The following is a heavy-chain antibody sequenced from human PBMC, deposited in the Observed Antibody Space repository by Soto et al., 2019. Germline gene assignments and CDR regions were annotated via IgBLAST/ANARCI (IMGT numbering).Heavy chain of an antibody. CDR2: INHSGST. CDR1: GGSFSGYY. D-gene: IGHD3-3*02. J-gene: IGHJ4*02. V-gene: IGHV4-34*01. Sequence: QVQLQQWGAGLLKPSETLSLTCAVYGGSFSGYYWSWIRQPPGKGLEWIGEINHSGSTNYNPSLKSRVTISVDTSKNQFSLKLSSVTAADTAVYYCASLAAPEPEVDYWGQGTLVTVSS. CDR3: ASLAAPEPEVDY.